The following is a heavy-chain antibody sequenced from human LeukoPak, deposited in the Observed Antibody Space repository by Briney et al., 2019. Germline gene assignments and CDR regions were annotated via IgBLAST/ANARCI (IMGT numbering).Heavy chain of an antibody. D-gene: IGHD5-24*01. Sequence: GGSLRLSCAASGFTFSSYSMNWVRQAPGKGLEWVSSISSSSSYIYYADSVKGRFTISRDNAKNSLYPQMNSLRAEDTAVYYCARDGYNSIPDYWGQGTLVTVSS. J-gene: IGHJ4*02. CDR3: ARDGYNSIPDY. V-gene: IGHV3-21*01. CDR1: GFTFSSYS. CDR2: ISSSSSYI.